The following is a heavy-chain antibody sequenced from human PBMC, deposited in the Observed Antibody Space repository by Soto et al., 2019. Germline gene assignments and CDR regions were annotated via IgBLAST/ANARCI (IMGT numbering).Heavy chain of an antibody. V-gene: IGHV4-39*01. D-gene: IGHD2-8*01. J-gene: IGHJ3*02. CDR2: IYYSGST. CDR3: ARHYPYCTNGVCHSDDAFDI. CDR1: GRSISSSSYY. Sequence: PSETLSLTCTVSGRSISSSSYYWGWIRQPPGKGLEWIGSIYYSGSTYYNPSLKSRVTISVDTSKNQFSLKLSSVTAADTAVYICARHYPYCTNGVCHSDDAFDIWGQGTMVTVSS.